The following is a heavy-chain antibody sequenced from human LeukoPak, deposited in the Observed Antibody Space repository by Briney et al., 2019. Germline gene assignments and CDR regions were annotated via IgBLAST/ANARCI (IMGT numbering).Heavy chain of an antibody. CDR3: AKGGFWSGYYTREEYYYYYYMDV. D-gene: IGHD3-3*01. CDR1: GFTFDDYA. J-gene: IGHJ6*03. V-gene: IGHV3-43*02. Sequence: GGSLRLSCAASGFTFDDYAMHWVRQAPGKGLEWVSLISGDGGSTYYADSVKGRFTISRDNSKNSLYLHMNSLRTEDTALYYCAKGGFWSGYYTREEYYYYYYMDVRGKGTTVTVSS. CDR2: ISGDGGST.